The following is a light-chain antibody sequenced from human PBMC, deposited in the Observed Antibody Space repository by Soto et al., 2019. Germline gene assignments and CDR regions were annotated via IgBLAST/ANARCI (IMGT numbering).Light chain of an antibody. CDR3: QQYNSYPLT. V-gene: IGKV1-5*03. J-gene: IGKJ4*01. CDR2: KAS. Sequence: DIHMTQSPSTLSASVGDRVTITCRASQSISSWLAWYQQKPGKAPKLLIYKASSLESGVPSRFSGSGSGAAFNLTISSLQPDDFATYYCQQYNSYPLTFGGGTKVDIK. CDR1: QSISSW.